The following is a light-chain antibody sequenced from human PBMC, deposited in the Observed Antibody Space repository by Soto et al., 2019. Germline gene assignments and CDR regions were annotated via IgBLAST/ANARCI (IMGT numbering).Light chain of an antibody. V-gene: IGKV1-5*01. Sequence: DIPMTQAPSTLSASVGDSDTISCRASQNINAWLAWYQQKPGKAPKLLIYDVSTLDSGVPSRFSGSASGTEFTLTINNLESDDFATYYCQQYHRYSTFGQGTRVDIK. CDR1: QNINAW. J-gene: IGKJ1*01. CDR3: QQYHRYST. CDR2: DVS.